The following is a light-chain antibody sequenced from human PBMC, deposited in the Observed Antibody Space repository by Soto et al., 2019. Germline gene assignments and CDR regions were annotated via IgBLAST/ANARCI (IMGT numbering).Light chain of an antibody. CDR1: SSDVGGFNY. CDR3: NSYTSSSTYV. V-gene: IGLV2-14*03. CDR2: DVT. J-gene: IGLJ1*01. Sequence: QSVLTQPASVSGSPGQSITISCTGTSSDVGGFNYVSWYQQHPGKAPKLMSSDVTNRPSGVSYRFSGSKSGNTASLTISGLQAEDEADYYCNSYTSSSTYVFGTGTKLTVL.